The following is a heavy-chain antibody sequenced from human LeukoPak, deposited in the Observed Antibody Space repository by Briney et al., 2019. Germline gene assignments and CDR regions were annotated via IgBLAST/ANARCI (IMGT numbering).Heavy chain of an antibody. V-gene: IGHV1-24*01. CDR2: FDPEDVKT. CDR3: ATSDPEFSPKPNFDH. CDR1: GYTLTELS. Sequence: ASVKVSCKVSGYTLTELSMHWVRQAPGRGLEWMGGFDPEDVKTLYEQKFQGRITVTEDTITDTAYMELSSLRPEDTAVYFCATSDPEFSPKPNFDHWGQGTLVTVSS. J-gene: IGHJ4*02. D-gene: IGHD2-8*01.